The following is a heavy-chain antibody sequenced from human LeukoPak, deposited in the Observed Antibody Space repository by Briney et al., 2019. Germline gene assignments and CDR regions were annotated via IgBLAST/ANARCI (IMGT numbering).Heavy chain of an antibody. CDR3: ASGSYAYYYMDV. CDR2: INHSGST. CDR1: GGSISSGSYY. D-gene: IGHD1-26*01. Sequence: PSETLSLTCSVSGGSISSGSYYWSWIRQPPGKGLEWIGEINHSGSTNYNPSLKSRVTISVDTSKNQFSLKLSSVTAADTAVYYCASGSYAYYYMDVWGKGTTVTVSS. V-gene: IGHV4-39*07. J-gene: IGHJ6*03.